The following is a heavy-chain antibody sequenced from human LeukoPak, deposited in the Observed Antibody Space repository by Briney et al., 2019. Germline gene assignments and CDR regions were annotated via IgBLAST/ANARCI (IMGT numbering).Heavy chain of an antibody. V-gene: IGHV3-30*04. CDR1: GFTFSSYA. Sequence: GSLRLSCAASGFTFSSYAMHWVRQAPGKGLEWVAVISYDGSNKYYADSVKGRFTISRDNSKNMLYLQMNSLRAEDTAVYYCARDHHSSGWPYFDYWGQGTLVTASS. CDR2: ISYDGSNK. D-gene: IGHD6-19*01. J-gene: IGHJ4*02. CDR3: ARDHHSSGWPYFDY.